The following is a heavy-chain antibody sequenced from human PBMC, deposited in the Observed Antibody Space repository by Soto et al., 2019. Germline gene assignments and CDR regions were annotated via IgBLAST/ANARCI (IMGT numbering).Heavy chain of an antibody. Sequence: SETLSLTCAVSGGSISSFCWTWIRQPPGQGLEWIGQIYNSGSASYNPSLKSRVTISVHTSNSQFSLELSSVTAADTAVYYCARGLITGSHYSGGWYYFDSWGQGTQVTVSS. CDR1: GGSISSFC. J-gene: IGHJ4*02. CDR2: IYNSGSA. V-gene: IGHV4-59*12. CDR3: ARGLITGSHYSGGWYYFDS. D-gene: IGHD6-19*01.